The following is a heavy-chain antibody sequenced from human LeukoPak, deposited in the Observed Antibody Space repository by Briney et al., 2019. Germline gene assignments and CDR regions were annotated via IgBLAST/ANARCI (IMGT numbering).Heavy chain of an antibody. V-gene: IGHV4-59*01. Sequence: PSETVSLTCTVSGGSIRSYYWSWIRQPPGKGLEWIGYIYYSGSTNSNPSLKSRVTISVDTSKNQFSLKVSSVTAADTAVYYCARALTPGYCSGGTCPYFDYWGQGTLVTVSS. CDR1: GGSIRSYY. J-gene: IGHJ4*02. D-gene: IGHD2-15*01. CDR2: IYYSGST. CDR3: ARALTPGYCSGGTCPYFDY.